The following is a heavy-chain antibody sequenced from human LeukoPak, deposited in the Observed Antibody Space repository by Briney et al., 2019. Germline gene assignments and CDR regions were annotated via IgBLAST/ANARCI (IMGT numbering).Heavy chain of an antibody. J-gene: IGHJ4*02. Sequence: PSQTLSLTCTVSGGSISRSNFYWGWIRQPPGKGLEWIGSIYYSGSAYYKPSLKSRVTISADTSKNQFSLKLSSVTAADTAAYYCASVSPANDYWGQGTLVTVSS. CDR1: GGSISRSNFY. CDR3: ASVSPANDY. D-gene: IGHD2-15*01. CDR2: IYYSGSA. V-gene: IGHV4-39*01.